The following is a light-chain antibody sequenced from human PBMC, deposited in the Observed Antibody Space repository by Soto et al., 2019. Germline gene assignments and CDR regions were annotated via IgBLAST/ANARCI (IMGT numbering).Light chain of an antibody. CDR1: SGSIANNY. CDR2: EDK. Sequence: FMLTQPHSVSESPGKTVTISCTRSSGSIANNYVQWYQQRPGSAPTTVIYEDKQRPSGVPDRFSGSIDSSSNSASLTISGLKTEDEADYHCQSYDRSNWVFGGGTKLTVL. J-gene: IGLJ3*02. V-gene: IGLV6-57*03. CDR3: QSYDRSNWV.